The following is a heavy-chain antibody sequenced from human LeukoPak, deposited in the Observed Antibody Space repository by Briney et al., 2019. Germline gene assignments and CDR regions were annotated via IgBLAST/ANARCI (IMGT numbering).Heavy chain of an antibody. CDR1: GGSISSYY. Sequence: SETLSLTCTVSGGSISSYYWSWIRQPPGKGLEWIGYIYYSGSTNYNPSLKSRVTTSVDTSKNQFSLKLSSVTAADTAVYYCARERALYGGNPNDAFDIWGQGTMVTVSS. J-gene: IGHJ3*02. D-gene: IGHD4-23*01. CDR3: ARERALYGGNPNDAFDI. V-gene: IGHV4-59*01. CDR2: IYYSGST.